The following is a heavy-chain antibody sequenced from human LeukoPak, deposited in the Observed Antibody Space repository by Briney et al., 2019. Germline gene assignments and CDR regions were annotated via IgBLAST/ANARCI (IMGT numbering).Heavy chain of an antibody. J-gene: IGHJ4*02. D-gene: IGHD5-24*01. CDR1: GFTFSSYG. CDR2: ISYDGSNK. V-gene: IGHV3-30*03. CDR3: ARRRGGYSDFDY. Sequence: GGSLRLSCAASGFTFSSYGLHWVRQAPGKGLEWVAVISYDGSNKYYADSVKGRFTISRDNSKNTLYLQMNSLRVEDTAVYYCARRRGGYSDFDYWGQGTLVTVSS.